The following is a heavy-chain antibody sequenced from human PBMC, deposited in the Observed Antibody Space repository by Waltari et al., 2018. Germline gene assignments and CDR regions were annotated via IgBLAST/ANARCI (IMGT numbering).Heavy chain of an antibody. D-gene: IGHD6-13*01. CDR3: AKSDGSSSPFDY. Sequence: QVQLVESGGGVVQPGGSLRLSCAASGFTFSSYGMHWVRQAPGKGLEWVAFLRYDGSNKSYADSVKGRFTISRDNSKNTLYLQMNSLRAEDTAVYYCAKSDGSSSPFDYWGQGTLVTVSS. J-gene: IGHJ4*02. CDR1: GFTFSSYG. V-gene: IGHV3-30*02. CDR2: LRYDGSNK.